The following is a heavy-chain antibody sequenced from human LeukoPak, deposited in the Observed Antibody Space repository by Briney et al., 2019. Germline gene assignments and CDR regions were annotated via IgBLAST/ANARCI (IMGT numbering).Heavy chain of an antibody. CDR1: GGTFISYA. J-gene: IGHJ6*04. CDR2: IIPIFGTA. D-gene: IGHD2-2*01. V-gene: IGHV1-69*13. Sequence: SVKVSCKASGGTFISYAISWVRQAPGQGLEWMGGIIPIFGTANYAQKFQGRVTITADESTSTAYMELSSLRSEDTAVYYCARGYCSSTSCPQYYYYGMDVWGKGTTVTVSS. CDR3: ARGYCSSTSCPQYYYYGMDV.